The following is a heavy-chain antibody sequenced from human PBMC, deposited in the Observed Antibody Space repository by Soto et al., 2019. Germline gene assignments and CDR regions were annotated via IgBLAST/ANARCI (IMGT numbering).Heavy chain of an antibody. J-gene: IGHJ4*02. D-gene: IGHD2-21*02. CDR3: TRDGMTTGDT. CDR2: VFSSVSA. Sequence: PSETLSLTCLVSGVSVSSYTRRWVRQPANKGLEWIGRVFSSVSATYSPSLKSRVRISMNTPENRISLKLDSVTAADAGVYYCTRDGMTTGDTWGPGTLVTVSS. CDR1: GVSVSSYT. V-gene: IGHV4-4*07.